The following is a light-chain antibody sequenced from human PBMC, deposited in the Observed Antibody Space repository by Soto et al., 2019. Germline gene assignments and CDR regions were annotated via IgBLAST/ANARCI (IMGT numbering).Light chain of an antibody. Sequence: EIVLTQSPGTLSLSPGERATLSCRASQSVSNNNLAWYQQKPGQAPRLLIYDASNRATGIPARFSGSGSGTDFTLTISSLEPEDFAVYYCQQRSNLITFGQGTRLEI. CDR2: DAS. CDR3: QQRSNLIT. CDR1: QSVSNNN. J-gene: IGKJ5*01. V-gene: IGKV3D-20*02.